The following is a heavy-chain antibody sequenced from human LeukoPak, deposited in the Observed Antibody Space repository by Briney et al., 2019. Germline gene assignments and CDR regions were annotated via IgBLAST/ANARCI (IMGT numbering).Heavy chain of an antibody. V-gene: IGHV3-23*01. Sequence: PGGSLRLSCAASGFTFSTSAMSWVRQAPGKGLEWVSAISGSGGNTYYADSVKGRVTISRDNSKNTVYLQMNSLRAEDTALYYCAKPPFGELWSYYYYGLDVWGQGTTVTVSS. CDR2: ISGSGGNT. CDR1: GFTFSTSA. CDR3: AKPPFGELWSYYYYGLDV. D-gene: IGHD3-10*01. J-gene: IGHJ6*02.